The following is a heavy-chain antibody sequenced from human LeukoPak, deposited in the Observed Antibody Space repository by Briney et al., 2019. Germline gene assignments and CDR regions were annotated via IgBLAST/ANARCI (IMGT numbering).Heavy chain of an antibody. Sequence: GGSLRLSCAASGFTFSSYAMSWVRQAPGKGLEWVSAISGSGGSTYYADSVKGRFTISRDNAKNSLYLQMNSLRAEDTAVYYCARDPCCWYSSSWYNDYYYYGMDVWGQGTTVTVSS. V-gene: IGHV3-23*01. CDR2: ISGSGGST. J-gene: IGHJ6*02. D-gene: IGHD6-13*01. CDR1: GFTFSSYA. CDR3: ARDPCCWYSSSWYNDYYYYGMDV.